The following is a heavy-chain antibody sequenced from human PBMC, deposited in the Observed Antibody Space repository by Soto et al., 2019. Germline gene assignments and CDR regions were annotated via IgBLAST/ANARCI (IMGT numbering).Heavy chain of an antibody. D-gene: IGHD6-6*01. J-gene: IGHJ6*02. V-gene: IGHV1-69*01. CDR3: ARLGYSSSGTYYYYGMDV. CDR1: GGTFSSYA. CDR2: IIPIFGTA. Sequence: QVQLVQSGAEVKKPGSSVKVSCKASGGTFSSYAISWVRQAPGQGLEWMGGIIPIFGTANYAQKFQGRVTITADESTSTAYRELSSLRSEDTAVYYCARLGYSSSGTYYYYGMDVWGQGTTVTVSS.